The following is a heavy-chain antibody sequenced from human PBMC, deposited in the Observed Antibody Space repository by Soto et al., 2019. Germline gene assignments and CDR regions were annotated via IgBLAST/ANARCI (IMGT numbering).Heavy chain of an antibody. J-gene: IGHJ4*02. CDR2: LYYTGST. V-gene: IGHV4-59*08. CDR3: ARGFAIGWYTYFFDL. D-gene: IGHD6-19*01. CDR1: GASISGYH. Sequence: SDTLSLTCTVSGASISGYHWGWIRQPPGKGLEWIGYLYYTGSTHYNPSLKSRVTMSVDTSKNQFSLKLNSVTAADTAVYYCARGFAIGWYTYFFDLWGQGPLVTVS.